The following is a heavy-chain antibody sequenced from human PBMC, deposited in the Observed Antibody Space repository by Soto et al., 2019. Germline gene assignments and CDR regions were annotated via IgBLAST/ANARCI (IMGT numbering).Heavy chain of an antibody. Sequence: EVQLVESGGGLVQPGGSLRLSCAASGFTFSDYWMSWVRQAPGKGLEGVASINQDGSDRRYVDSMRGRFTVSRDNTKSSLYLQMTSLRVEYTAVYFCARLYGSVTSYDYWGQGTLATVSS. J-gene: IGHJ4*02. CDR3: ARLYGSVTSYDY. V-gene: IGHV3-7*01. D-gene: IGHD6-19*01. CDR2: INQDGSDR. CDR1: GFTFSDYW.